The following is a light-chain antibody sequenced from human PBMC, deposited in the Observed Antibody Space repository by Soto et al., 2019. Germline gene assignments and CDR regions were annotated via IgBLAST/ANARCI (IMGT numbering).Light chain of an antibody. CDR1: QAISTW. V-gene: IGKV1D-12*01. Sequence: DIQMTQSPSSVSASVGDRVTITCRASQAISTWLAWYQQNPGKAPKLLIYSASTLQSGVPSRFSGSGSGTDFTLTISRLQPEDFATYYCQQTNSFPRTFGQGTKVEIK. CDR3: QQTNSFPRT. J-gene: IGKJ1*01. CDR2: SAS.